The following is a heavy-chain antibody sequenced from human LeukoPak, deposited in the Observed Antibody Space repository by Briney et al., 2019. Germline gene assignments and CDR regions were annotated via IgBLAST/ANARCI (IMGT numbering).Heavy chain of an antibody. D-gene: IGHD3-22*01. Sequence: SETLSLTCTVSGYSISSGYYWGWVRQPPGKGLEWIGRIYHSGSTYYNPPLKSRVTISLDTSKNQFSLKLSPVPAADTAVYYCARGDDSSGYYLERPGYFDYWGQGTLVTVSS. CDR2: IYHSGST. V-gene: IGHV4-38-2*02. CDR3: ARGDDSSGYYLERPGYFDY. J-gene: IGHJ4*02. CDR1: GYSISSGYY.